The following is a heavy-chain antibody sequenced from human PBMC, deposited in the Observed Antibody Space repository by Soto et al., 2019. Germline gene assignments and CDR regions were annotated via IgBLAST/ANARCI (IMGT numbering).Heavy chain of an antibody. V-gene: IGHV3-23*01. CDR1: GFAFSSYA. CDR3: AKVTAYYYESSAYGTHAQPAHDY. CDR2: ISGSAGST. J-gene: IGHJ4*02. Sequence: GGSLRLSCAASGFAFSSYAMTWVRQAPGKGLEWVSGISGSAGSTYYADSVKGRFTSSRDNSKNTLYLQMNSLRAEDTAVYYCAKVTAYYYESSAYGTHAQPAHDYWGQGTLVTVSS. D-gene: IGHD3-22*01.